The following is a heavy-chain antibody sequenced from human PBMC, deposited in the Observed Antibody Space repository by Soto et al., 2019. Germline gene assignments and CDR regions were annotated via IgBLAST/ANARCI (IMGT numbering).Heavy chain of an antibody. V-gene: IGHV4-4*02. D-gene: IGHD6-19*01. CDR3: ARSFGWYAIDY. CDR1: GGSISSNYF. Sequence: QVLLQESGPGLVQPSGTLSLSCAVSGGSISSNYFWGWVRQPPGKGLEWVGDISHSGSVNYNPSLKSRVTISIDKSKNQFYLKLNSVTAADTAVYYCARSFGWYAIDYWGQGTLVIVSS. J-gene: IGHJ4*02. CDR2: ISHSGSV.